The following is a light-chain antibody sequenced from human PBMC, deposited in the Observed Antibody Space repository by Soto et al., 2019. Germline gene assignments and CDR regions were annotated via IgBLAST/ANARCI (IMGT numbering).Light chain of an antibody. CDR3: AAWDDSMSGVV. V-gene: IGLV1-47*01. Sequence: QSVLTQPPSASGTPGQRVTISCSGSSSNIGSNYVYWYQQLPGTAPKLLIYRNNQRPSGVPDRLSGSKSGTSASLAISGLRSEDKADYYCAAWDDSMSGVVYGGGTKLTVL. CDR1: SSNIGSNY. CDR2: RNN. J-gene: IGLJ2*01.